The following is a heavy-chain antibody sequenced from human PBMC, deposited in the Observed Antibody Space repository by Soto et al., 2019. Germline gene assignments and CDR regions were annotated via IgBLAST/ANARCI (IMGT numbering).Heavy chain of an antibody. CDR2: IYYSGST. Sequence: SETLSLTCTVSGGSISSGGYYWSWIRQHPGKGLEWIGYIYYSGSTYYNPSLKSRVTISVDTSKNQFSLKLSSVTAADTAVYYCARDQRWLRSFYHYGMDVWGQGTTVTVS. CDR3: ARDQRWLRSFYHYGMDV. D-gene: IGHD5-12*01. CDR1: GGSISSGGYY. J-gene: IGHJ6*02. V-gene: IGHV4-31*03.